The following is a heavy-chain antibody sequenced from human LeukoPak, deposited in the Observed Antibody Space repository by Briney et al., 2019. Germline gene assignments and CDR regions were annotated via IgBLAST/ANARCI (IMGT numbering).Heavy chain of an antibody. Sequence: ASVKVSCKASGYTFTSYYMHGVRQAPGQGLEWVAMINPTYEITTYAQRFLGRVTVTRDTSTSTVYMELSSLRSEDTAVYYCARNLRNYDGYPFDYWGQGTLVTVSS. CDR3: ARNLRNYDGYPFDY. CDR1: GYTFTSYY. V-gene: IGHV1-46*01. CDR2: INPTYEIT. D-gene: IGHD4-11*01. J-gene: IGHJ4*02.